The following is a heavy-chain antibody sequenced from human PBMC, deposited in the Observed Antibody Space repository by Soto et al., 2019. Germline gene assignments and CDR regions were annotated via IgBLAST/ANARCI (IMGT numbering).Heavy chain of an antibody. CDR2: ISGSGGST. D-gene: IGHD3-22*01. CDR3: AKGHYYDSSGYYYDDAFDI. CDR1: GFTFSSYA. J-gene: IGHJ3*02. Sequence: GALRLSCAASGFTFSSYAMSWVRQAPGKGLEWVSAISGSGGSTYCADYVKDRFTISRDNSKNTLYLQMNSQRAEDTAVYYCAKGHYYDSSGYYYDDAFDIWGQGTMVTVSS. V-gene: IGHV3-23*01.